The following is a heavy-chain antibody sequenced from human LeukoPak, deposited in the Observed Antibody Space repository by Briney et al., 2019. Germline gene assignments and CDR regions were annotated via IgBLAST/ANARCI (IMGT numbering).Heavy chain of an antibody. D-gene: IGHD1-20*01. V-gene: IGHV4-61*01. CDR2: IYYSGST. J-gene: IGHJ5*02. Sequence: PSETLSLTCTVSGGSISSGTYYWSWFRQPPGKGLEWIGYIYYSGSTNYNPSLKSRVTISVDTSKTQFSLKLNSVTTADTAVYYCAIYKWPNWFDPWGQGTLVTVSS. CDR1: GGSISSGTYY. CDR3: AIYKWPNWFDP.